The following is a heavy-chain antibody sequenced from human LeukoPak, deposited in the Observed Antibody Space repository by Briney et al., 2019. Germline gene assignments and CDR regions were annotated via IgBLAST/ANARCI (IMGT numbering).Heavy chain of an antibody. D-gene: IGHD2-8*01. CDR2: IHYSGSS. J-gene: IGHJ5*01. V-gene: IGHV4-59*03. Sequence: SETLSLTCTVSGDSTSNFYWNWIRQSPGKGLEWIGNIHYSGSSVYNPSLKSRGTISIDTSRRQFFLKLNSVTAADTAVYFCALAPNSNWFDFWGPGILVTVSS. CDR3: ALAPNSNWFDF. CDR1: GDSTSNFY.